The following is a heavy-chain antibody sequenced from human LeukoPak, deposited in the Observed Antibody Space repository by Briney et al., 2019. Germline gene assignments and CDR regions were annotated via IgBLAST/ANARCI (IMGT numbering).Heavy chain of an antibody. J-gene: IGHJ4*02. D-gene: IGHD6-19*01. CDR2: ISSSSDTT. CDR3: ARDLRSGWYYFDF. CDR1: GFTFSTYS. Sequence: GGSLRLSCAASGFTFSTYSMNWLRQAPGKGLKWVSYISSSSDTTYYADSVKGRFTISRDNAKNSLYLQMNSLKDQDTAVYYCARDLRSGWYYFDFWGQGTLVTVSS. V-gene: IGHV3-48*02.